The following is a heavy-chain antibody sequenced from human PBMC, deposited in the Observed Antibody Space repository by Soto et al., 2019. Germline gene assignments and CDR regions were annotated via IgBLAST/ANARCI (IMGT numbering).Heavy chain of an antibody. CDR3: ARMVTKNWFDP. J-gene: IGHJ5*02. V-gene: IGHV4-31*03. D-gene: IGHD2-21*02. CDR2: IYYSGST. CDR1: GGSISSGGYY. Sequence: SETLSLTCTVSGGSISSGGYYWSWIRQHPGKGLEWIGYIYYSGSTYYNPSLKSRVTISVDTPKNQFSLKLSSVTAADTAVYYCARMVTKNWFDPWGQGTLVTVSS.